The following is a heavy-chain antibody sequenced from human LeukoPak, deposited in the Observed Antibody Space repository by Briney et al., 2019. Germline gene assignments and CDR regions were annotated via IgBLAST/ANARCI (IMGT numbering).Heavy chain of an antibody. CDR1: GFTFSSYA. J-gene: IGHJ4*02. Sequence: PGGSLRLSCAASGFTFSSYAMHWVRQAAGKGLEWVAVISYDGSNKYYADSVKGRFTISRDNSKNTLYLQMNSLRAEDKAVYYCARDAGISDYWGQGTLVTVSS. V-gene: IGHV3-30*04. D-gene: IGHD1-14*01. CDR3: ARDAGISDY. CDR2: ISYDGSNK.